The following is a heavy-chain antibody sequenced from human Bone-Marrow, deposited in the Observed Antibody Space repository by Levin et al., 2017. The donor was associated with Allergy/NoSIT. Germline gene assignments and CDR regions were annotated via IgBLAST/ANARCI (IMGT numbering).Heavy chain of an antibody. Sequence: PGGSLRLSCAASGFKFSDRGMHWVRQAPGKGLEWVGIIWYDGTNKHYADSVRGRFTISRDNSKNTLYLQMNSLRAEDTAVYYCTRDRGEWGQFYFDYWGQGILVTVSS. D-gene: IGHD1-26*01. CDR1: GFKFSDRG. CDR2: IWYDGTNK. CDR3: TRDRGEWGQFYFDY. J-gene: IGHJ4*02. V-gene: IGHV3-33*01.